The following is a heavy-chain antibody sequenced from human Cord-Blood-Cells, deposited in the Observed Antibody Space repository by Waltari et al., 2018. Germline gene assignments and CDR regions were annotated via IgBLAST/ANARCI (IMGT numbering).Heavy chain of an antibody. Sequence: QVQLQQWGAGLLKPSETLSLTCAVYGGSFSGYYWSWIRQPPGKGLEWIGEINHSGSNNDNPALKRRVTISVDTSKNQFSRKLSSVTAADTAVYYCARVTNYYDSSGTQEFDPWGQGTLVTVSS. CDR3: ARVTNYYDSSGTQEFDP. CDR2: INHSGSN. D-gene: IGHD3-22*01. V-gene: IGHV4-34*01. CDR1: GGSFSGYY. J-gene: IGHJ5*02.